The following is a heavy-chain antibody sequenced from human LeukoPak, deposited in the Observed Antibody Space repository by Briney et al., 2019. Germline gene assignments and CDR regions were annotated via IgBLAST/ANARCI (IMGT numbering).Heavy chain of an antibody. CDR3: AKVPHLYYGSGSYQLDF. Sequence: PGGSLRLSCAASGFTFSNAWMSWVRQAPGKGLEWVSVISGSGGSTYCADSVKGRFTVSRDNSKKALYLQMNSLRADDTAIYYCAKVPHLYYGSGSYQLDFWGQGTLVTVSS. V-gene: IGHV3-23*01. CDR1: GFTFSNAW. J-gene: IGHJ4*02. D-gene: IGHD3-10*01. CDR2: ISGSGGST.